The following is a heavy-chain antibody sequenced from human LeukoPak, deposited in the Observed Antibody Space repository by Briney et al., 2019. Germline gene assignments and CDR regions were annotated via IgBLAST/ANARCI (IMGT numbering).Heavy chain of an antibody. J-gene: IGHJ4*02. CDR1: GFTFDDYA. Sequence: PGGSLRLSCAASGFTFDDYAMHWVRQAPGKGLEWVSGISWNSGSIGYADSVKGRFTISRDNAKNSLYLQMNSLRAEDTAVYYCARDLAGAVGGSTGYDYFDYWGQGTLVTVSS. D-gene: IGHD6-19*01. V-gene: IGHV3-9*01. CDR3: ARDLAGAVGGSTGYDYFDY. CDR2: ISWNSGSI.